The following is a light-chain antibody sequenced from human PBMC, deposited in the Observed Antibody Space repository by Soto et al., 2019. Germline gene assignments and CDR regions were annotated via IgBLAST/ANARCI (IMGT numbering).Light chain of an antibody. J-gene: IGKJ1*01. CDR2: DAS. V-gene: IGKV1-33*01. Sequence: DIQMTQSPSSLSASVGDRVTITCQASQDISTYLNWYQQKPGKAPKLLIYDASNLETGVPSRFSGSGSGTDFTLTISRLEPEDFAVYHCQQYGTSPWTFGQGTKVEIK. CDR3: QQYGTSPWT. CDR1: QDISTY.